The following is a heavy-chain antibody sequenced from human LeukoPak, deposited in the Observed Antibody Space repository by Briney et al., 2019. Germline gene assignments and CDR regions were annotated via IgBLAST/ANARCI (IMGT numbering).Heavy chain of an antibody. V-gene: IGHV5-51*01. J-gene: IGHJ6*02. CDR1: GYSFTSYW. CDR3: ARRANPAGYGGNMGGMDV. Sequence: GESLKISCKGSGYSFTSYWIGWVRQMPGKGLEWMGIIYPGDSDTRYSPSFQGQVTISADKSISTAYLQWSSLKASDTAMYYCARRANPAGYGGNMGGMDVWGQGTTVTVSS. CDR2: IYPGDSDT. D-gene: IGHD4-23*01.